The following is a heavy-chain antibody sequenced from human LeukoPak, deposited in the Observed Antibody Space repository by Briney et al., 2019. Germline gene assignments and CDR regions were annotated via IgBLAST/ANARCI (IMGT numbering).Heavy chain of an antibody. V-gene: IGHV3-9*01. J-gene: IGHJ4*02. CDR3: AKDIRGSSWYYFDY. D-gene: IGHD6-13*01. CDR1: GFTFSSYW. Sequence: GGSLRLSCAASGFTFSSYWMHWVRHAPGKGLEWVSGISWNSGSIGYADSVKGRFTISRDNAKNSLYLQMNSLRAEDTALYYCAKDIRGSSWYYFDYWGQGTLVTVSS. CDR2: ISWNSGSI.